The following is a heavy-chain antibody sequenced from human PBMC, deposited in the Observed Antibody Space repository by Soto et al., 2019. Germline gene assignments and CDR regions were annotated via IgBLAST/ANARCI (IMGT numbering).Heavy chain of an antibody. Sequence: QVQLQQWGAGLLKPSETLSLTCTVNGGSLTGYYWSWIRQPPGKGLEWIGEVKDGGSTNYSPSLRGRASISADTSKNHFSLRLKSVTAAGTAVYFCARGQEGIGATLWDQGALVTVSS. V-gene: IGHV4-34*01. CDR2: VKDGGST. CDR1: GGSLTGYY. CDR3: ARGQEGIGATL. D-gene: IGHD5-12*01. J-gene: IGHJ4*02.